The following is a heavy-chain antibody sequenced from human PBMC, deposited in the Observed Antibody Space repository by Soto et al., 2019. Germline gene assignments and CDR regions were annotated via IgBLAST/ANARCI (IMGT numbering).Heavy chain of an antibody. CDR2: IWYDGSNK. J-gene: IGHJ3*02. D-gene: IGHD3-22*01. CDR1: GFTFSSYG. V-gene: IGHV3-33*01. Sequence: QVQLVESGGGVVQPGRSLRLSCAASGFTFSSYGMHWVRQAPGKWLEWVAVIWYDGSNKYYADSVKGRFTISRDNSKNTLYLQMNSLRAEDTAVYYCARENADSSGYNDAFDIWGQGTMVTVSS. CDR3: ARENADSSGYNDAFDI.